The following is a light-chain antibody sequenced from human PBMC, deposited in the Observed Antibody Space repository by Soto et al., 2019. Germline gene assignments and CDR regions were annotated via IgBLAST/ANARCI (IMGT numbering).Light chain of an antibody. J-gene: IGKJ1*01. V-gene: IGKV3-11*01. CDR3: QQRSNWPRT. Sequence: IEMTQSPSTLSVSPEERATLSCKASQSVSSNLAWYQHKPGKAPRLLIYDASNRASGIPARFSGSGFGTDFTLTINSLEPEDVAVYYCQQRSNWPRTLGQGTKVDIK. CDR2: DAS. CDR1: QSVSSN.